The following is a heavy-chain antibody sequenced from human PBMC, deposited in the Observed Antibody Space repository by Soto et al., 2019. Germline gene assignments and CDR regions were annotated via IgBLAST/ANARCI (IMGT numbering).Heavy chain of an antibody. J-gene: IGHJ3*02. CDR3: AVDLYDYIWGSYRLDAFDI. Sequence: GASVKVSCKASGYTFTSYGISWVRQAPGQGLEWMGWISAYNGNTNYAQKLQGRVTMTTDTSTSTAYMELRSLRSDDTAVYYCAVDLYDYIWGSYRLDAFDIWGQGTMVTVSS. CDR2: ISAYNGNT. D-gene: IGHD3-16*02. CDR1: GYTFTSYG. V-gene: IGHV1-18*01.